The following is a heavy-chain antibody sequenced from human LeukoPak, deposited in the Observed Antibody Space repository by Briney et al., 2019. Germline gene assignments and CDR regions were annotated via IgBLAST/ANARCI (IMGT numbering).Heavy chain of an antibody. CDR3: TTGAGGWHYFDY. CDR2: ISGSGGST. CDR1: GFTFSSYA. Sequence: GALRLSCAASGFTFSSYAMSWVRQAPGKGLEWVSAISGSGGSTYYADSVKGRFTISRDNSKNTLYLQMNSLKTEDTAVYYCTTGAGGWHYFDYWGQGTLVTVSS. V-gene: IGHV3-23*01. J-gene: IGHJ4*02. D-gene: IGHD6-19*01.